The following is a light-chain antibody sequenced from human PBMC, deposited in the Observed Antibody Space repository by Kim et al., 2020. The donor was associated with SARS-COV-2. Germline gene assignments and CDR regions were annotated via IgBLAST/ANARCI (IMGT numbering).Light chain of an antibody. J-gene: IGLJ2*01. CDR2: QDS. V-gene: IGLV3-1*01. CDR3: QAWDSSTVV. CDR1: KLGDKY. Sequence: VPPGQTACIACSGDKLGDKYACWYQQKPGQSPVLVIYQDSKRPSGIPERFSGSNSGNTATLTISGTQAMDEADYYCQAWDSSTVVFGGGTQLTVL.